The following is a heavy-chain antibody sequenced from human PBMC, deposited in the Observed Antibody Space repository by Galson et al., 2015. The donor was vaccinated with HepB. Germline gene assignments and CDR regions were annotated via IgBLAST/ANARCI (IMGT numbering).Heavy chain of an antibody. J-gene: IGHJ6*03. CDR2: IYPGDSDS. CDR3: ARLLPAGIAYNYYMDV. V-gene: IGHV5-51*01. CDR1: GYSFTSYW. Sequence: QSGAEVKKPGESLKISCKGSGYSFTSYWIGWVRQMPGKGLEWMGIIYPGDSDSRYRPSFQGQVTMSADKSISTAYLQWSSLKASDTAMYYCARLLPAGIAYNYYMDVWGKGTTVTVSS. D-gene: IGHD6-13*01.